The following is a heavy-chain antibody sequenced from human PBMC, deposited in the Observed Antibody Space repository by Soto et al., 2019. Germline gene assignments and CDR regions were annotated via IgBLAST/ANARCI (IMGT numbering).Heavy chain of an antibody. V-gene: IGHV2-5*02. CDR2: IYWDDDN. CDR1: GFSLSTSGEG. D-gene: IGHD2-2*01. Sequence: HITLKESGPTLVKPTQTLTLTCTFSGFSLSTSGEGVGCIAQPPGKAVERLALIYWDDDNRYSPAPKSRLTITKDTSKNQVVLTMTTMDPVDTATYYCAHQTIVVVPAAIVSWFDPWGQGALVTVSS. CDR3: AHQTIVVVPAAIVSWFDP. J-gene: IGHJ5*02.